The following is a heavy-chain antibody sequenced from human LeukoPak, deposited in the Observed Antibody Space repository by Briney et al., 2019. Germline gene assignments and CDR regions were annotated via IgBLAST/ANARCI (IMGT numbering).Heavy chain of an antibody. CDR3: ARHRGNSYAYDAFDI. CDR2: IYYSGSA. V-gene: IGHV4-59*08. Sequence: NPSETLSLTCTVSGDSIRTYYWSWIRQPPGKGLEWIGYIYYSGSANYNPSLKSRVTISVDTSSNQFSLRLSSVTAADTAVYYCARHRGNSYAYDAFDIWGQGTMVTVSS. J-gene: IGHJ3*02. D-gene: IGHD5-12*01. CDR1: GDSIRTYY.